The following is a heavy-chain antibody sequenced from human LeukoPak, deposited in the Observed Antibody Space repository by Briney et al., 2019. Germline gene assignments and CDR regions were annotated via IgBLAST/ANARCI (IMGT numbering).Heavy chain of an antibody. Sequence: PSQTLSLTCTVSGGSISSGGYYWSWIRQHPGKGLEWIVYIYYSGSAYYNPSLKSRVTISVDTSENQFSLKLSSVTATDTAVYYCARDTHEYGSGSYYDDTFDSWGQGTLVTVSS. CDR2: IYYSGSA. V-gene: IGHV4-31*03. J-gene: IGHJ3*02. D-gene: IGHD3-10*01. CDR1: GGSISSGGYY. CDR3: ARDTHEYGSGSYYDDTFDS.